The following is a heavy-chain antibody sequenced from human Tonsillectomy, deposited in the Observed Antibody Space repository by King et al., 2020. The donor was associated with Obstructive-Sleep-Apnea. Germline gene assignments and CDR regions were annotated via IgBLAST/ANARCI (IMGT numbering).Heavy chain of an antibody. CDR2: LWSDGNNK. J-gene: IGHJ3*02. CDR1: GFSFSVYG. V-gene: IGHV3-33*01. Sequence: VQLVESGGGVVQPGGSLRLSCAASGFSFSVYGMHWVRQAPGKGLEWVAVLWSDGNNKNYADSVKGRFTISRDSSKNTQYLQMNSLRAEDTAVYYYARDRSGWGYDAFDIWGQGTMVIVSS. D-gene: IGHD6-19*01. CDR3: ARDRSGWGYDAFDI.